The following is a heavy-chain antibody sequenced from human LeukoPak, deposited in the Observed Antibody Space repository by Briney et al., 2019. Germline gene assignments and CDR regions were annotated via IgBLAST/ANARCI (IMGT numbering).Heavy chain of an antibody. CDR3: HPLGYTSN. V-gene: IGHV3-74*01. CDR1: GFTFSSRW. J-gene: IGHJ4*02. Sequence: GGSLRLSCAVSGFTSGFTFSSRWMHWVRQAPGKGLVWVSLVKSDGSTNYADSVKGRFTVSRDNAKNTLYLQMNNLRVEDTALYFCHPLGYTSNWGQGTLVTVSS. CDR2: VKSDGST. D-gene: IGHD6-19*01.